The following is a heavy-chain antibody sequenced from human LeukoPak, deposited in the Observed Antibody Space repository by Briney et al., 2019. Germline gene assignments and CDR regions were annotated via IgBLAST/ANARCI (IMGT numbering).Heavy chain of an antibody. CDR1: GFTVSSNY. CDR3: ARGLGYSYGYPFDY. CDR2: IYSVGST. J-gene: IGHJ4*02. V-gene: IGHV3-66*01. D-gene: IGHD5-18*01. Sequence: GGSLRLSCAASGFTVSSNYMSWVRQAPGKGLEWVSVIYSVGSTYYADSVKGRFTISRDNSKNTLYLQMNSLRAEDTAVYYCARGLGYSYGYPFDYWGQGTLVTVSS.